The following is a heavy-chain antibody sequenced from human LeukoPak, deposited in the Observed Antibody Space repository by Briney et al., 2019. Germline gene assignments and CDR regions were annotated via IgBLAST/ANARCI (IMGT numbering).Heavy chain of an antibody. J-gene: IGHJ4*02. CDR2: ISYDGSNK. Sequence: PGRSLRLSCAASGFTFSSYAMHWVRQAPGKGLEWVAVISYDGSNKYYADSVKALFIISRDNSKHTLYLQMNSLRAEDTAVYYCARDAGGYDQGYFDYWGQGTLVTVSS. V-gene: IGHV3-30*04. CDR3: ARDAGGYDQGYFDY. D-gene: IGHD5-12*01. CDR1: GFTFSSYA.